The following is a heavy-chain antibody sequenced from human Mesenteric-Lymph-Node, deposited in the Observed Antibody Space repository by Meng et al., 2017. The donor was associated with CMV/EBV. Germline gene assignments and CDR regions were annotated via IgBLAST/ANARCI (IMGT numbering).Heavy chain of an antibody. D-gene: IGHD3-22*01. CDR2: IKQDGSEK. Sequence: GGSLRLSCAASGFTFSSYWMSGVRQAPGKGLEWVANIKQDGSEKYYVDSVKGRFTISRDNAKNSLYLQMNSLRAEDTAVYYCARLDYYDSSGYFRTGYYFDSWGQGTLVTVS. CDR3: ARLDYYDSSGYFRTGYYFDS. V-gene: IGHV3-7*01. J-gene: IGHJ4*02. CDR1: GFTFSSYW.